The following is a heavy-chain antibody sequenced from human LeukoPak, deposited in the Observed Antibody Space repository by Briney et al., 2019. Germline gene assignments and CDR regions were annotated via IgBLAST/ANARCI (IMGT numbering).Heavy chain of an antibody. J-gene: IGHJ4*02. D-gene: IGHD6-6*01. CDR3: ARLSIAAPFAPPSHLDY. CDR1: GYSFTSYW. V-gene: IGHV5-51*01. CDR2: IYPGDSDT. Sequence: GESLKISCKGSGYSFTSYWIGWVRQMPGKGLEWMGIIYPGDSDTRYSPSFQGQVTIPADKSISTAYLQWSSLKASDTAMYYCARLSIAAPFAPPSHLDYWGQGTLVSVSS.